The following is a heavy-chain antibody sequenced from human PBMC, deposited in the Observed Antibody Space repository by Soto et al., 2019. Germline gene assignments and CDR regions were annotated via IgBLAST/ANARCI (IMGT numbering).Heavy chain of an antibody. V-gene: IGHV4-31*03. CDR3: ARGGYYDSSGYYYYYYGMDV. CDR1: GGSISSGGYY. J-gene: IGHJ6*02. CDR2: IYYSGST. D-gene: IGHD3-22*01. Sequence: SETLSLTCTVSGGSISSGGYYWSWIRQHPGKGLEWIGYIYYSGSTYYNPSLKSRVTVSVDTSKNQFSLKLSSVTAADTAVYYCARGGYYDSSGYYYYYYGMDVWGQGTTVTVSS.